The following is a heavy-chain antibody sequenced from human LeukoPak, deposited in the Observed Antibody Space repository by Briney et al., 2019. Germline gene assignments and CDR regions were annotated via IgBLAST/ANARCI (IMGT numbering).Heavy chain of an antibody. Sequence: GGSLRLSCAASGFTFSSYGMHWVRQAPGRGLEWVAVIWHDGSEKHYEDSVKGRFTISRDNSKNTLYLQMNSLRAEDTAVYYCARGWALAGNPNWFDPWGQGTLVIVSS. D-gene: IGHD6-19*01. CDR1: GFTFSSYG. J-gene: IGHJ5*02. CDR2: IWHDGSEK. V-gene: IGHV3-33*08. CDR3: ARGWALAGNPNWFDP.